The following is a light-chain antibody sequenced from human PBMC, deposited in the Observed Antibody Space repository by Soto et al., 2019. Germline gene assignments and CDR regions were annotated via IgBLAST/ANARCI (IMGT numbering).Light chain of an antibody. CDR1: QSIRSW. CDR3: QQYNSYPWT. Sequence: DIQMTQSPSTLSASVGDRVTITCRASQSIRSWLAWYQQRPGKAPKLLIYQASSLEIGVPSRFSGSGSGTEFPLTISSLQPDDFEPYYCQQYNSYPWTFGQGTKVEIK. V-gene: IGKV1-5*03. CDR2: QAS. J-gene: IGKJ1*01.